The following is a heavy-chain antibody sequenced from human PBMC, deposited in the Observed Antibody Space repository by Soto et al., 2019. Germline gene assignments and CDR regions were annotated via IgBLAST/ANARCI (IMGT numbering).Heavy chain of an antibody. V-gene: IGHV4-39*01. Sequence: QLQLQESGPGLVKPSETLSLSCSVSGDSIRNRNYYWAWIRQPPGKGLEWIVSRYDDASTFYNPSLTXRXTXXIDTSKKQLSLKVTSVTAADTAVYYCARGIYLGPSGYYLDVWGQGTLVTVSS. D-gene: IGHD3-22*01. J-gene: IGHJ4*02. CDR1: GDSIRNRNYY. CDR3: ARGIYLGPSGYYLDV. CDR2: RYDDAST.